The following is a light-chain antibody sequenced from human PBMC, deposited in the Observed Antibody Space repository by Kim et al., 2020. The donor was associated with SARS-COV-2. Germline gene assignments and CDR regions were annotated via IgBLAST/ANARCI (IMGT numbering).Light chain of an antibody. Sequence: QLVTISCTGTSSDVGGYNYFSWYQQHPGKAPKLMIYDVSKRPSGVPDRFSGSKSGNTASLTISGLQAEDEADYYCCSYAGSYTFGVCGGGTQLTVL. CDR1: SSDVGGYNY. J-gene: IGLJ3*02. CDR2: DVS. V-gene: IGLV2-11*01. CDR3: CSYAGSYTFGV.